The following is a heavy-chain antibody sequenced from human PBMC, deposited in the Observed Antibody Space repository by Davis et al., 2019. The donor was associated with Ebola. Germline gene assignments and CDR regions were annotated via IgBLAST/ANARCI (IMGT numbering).Heavy chain of an antibody. Sequence: SETLSLTCAVYGGSFSGYYWSWIRQPPGKGLEWIGEINHSGSTNYNPSLKSRVTISVDTSKNQFSLKLSSVTAADTAVYYCARVPPGYSSGWYNLNNYYGMDVWGQGTTVTVSS. V-gene: IGHV4-34*01. CDR2: INHSGST. J-gene: IGHJ6*02. CDR1: GGSFSGYY. CDR3: ARVPPGYSSGWYNLNNYYGMDV. D-gene: IGHD6-19*01.